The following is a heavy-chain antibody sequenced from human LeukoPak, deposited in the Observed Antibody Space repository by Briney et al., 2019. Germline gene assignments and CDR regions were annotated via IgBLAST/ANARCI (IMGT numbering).Heavy chain of an antibody. CDR3: ARNSCPSGSCYENRGYFDY. Sequence: SETLSLTCTVSSGSISTSNYYWGWVRQPPGKALEWIGNIFYSGSTYYSPSLKSRVTISVDTSKNQFSLKLSSVTAADTAVYYCARNSCPSGSCYENRGYFDYWGQGTLVTVSS. CDR2: IFYSGST. CDR1: SGSISTSNYY. D-gene: IGHD2-15*01. V-gene: IGHV4-39*07. J-gene: IGHJ4*02.